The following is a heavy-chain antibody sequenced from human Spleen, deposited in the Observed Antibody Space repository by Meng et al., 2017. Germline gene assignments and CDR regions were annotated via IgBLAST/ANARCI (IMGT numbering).Heavy chain of an antibody. Sequence: GESLKISCAASGFTFSSYAMHWVRQAPGKGLEWVAVISYDGSNKYYADSVKGRFTISRDNSKNTLYLQMNSLRAEDTAVYYCAKDNYGDYIYYYYGMDVWGQGTTVTVSS. J-gene: IGHJ6*02. CDR1: GFTFSSYA. CDR2: ISYDGSNK. D-gene: IGHD4-17*01. V-gene: IGHV3-30*01. CDR3: AKDNYGDYIYYYYGMDV.